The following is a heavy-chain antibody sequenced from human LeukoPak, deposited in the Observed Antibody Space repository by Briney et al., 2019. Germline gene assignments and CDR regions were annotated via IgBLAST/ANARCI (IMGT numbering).Heavy chain of an antibody. Sequence: ASVKVSCKASGYTFTSYYMNWVRQAPGQGLEWMGIINPSGGSTSYAQKFQGRVTMTTDTSTSTAYMELTSLRSDDTAVYYCARDRYCSGAGCYSNYYGMDVWGQGTTVTVSS. D-gene: IGHD2-15*01. CDR1: GYTFTSYY. CDR2: INPSGGST. V-gene: IGHV1-46*01. J-gene: IGHJ6*02. CDR3: ARDRYCSGAGCYSNYYGMDV.